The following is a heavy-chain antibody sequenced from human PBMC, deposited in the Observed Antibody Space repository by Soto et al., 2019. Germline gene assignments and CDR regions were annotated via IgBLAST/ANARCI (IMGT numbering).Heavy chain of an antibody. J-gene: IGHJ5*02. D-gene: IGHD2-2*01. Sequence: QVTLKESGPVLVKPTETLTLTCTVSGLSLSKGRLGVSWIRQPPGKALEWLAHIFSNDDKSYSTSLKSRLTISKDISRSQVVLTMTNMDPVDSASYYFAVIQDCSRTDFYLASFGPSGQGTLVTVSS. CDR1: GLSLSKGRLG. CDR3: AVIQDCSRTDFYLASFGP. CDR2: IFSNDDK. V-gene: IGHV2-26*01.